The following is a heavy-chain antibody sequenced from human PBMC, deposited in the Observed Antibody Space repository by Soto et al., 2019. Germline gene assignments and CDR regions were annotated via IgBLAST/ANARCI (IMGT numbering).Heavy chain of an antibody. Sequence: ASVKVSCKASENTFSTYLVHWVRQVHGQGLEWMGWHNGYNGQTEYSQKFQGRVTITRDTSAKTAYLELRSLTSEDTAVYYCAGTHVRAGLGTSGHGTLVTVAS. V-gene: IGHV1-3*01. CDR3: AGTHVRAGLGT. J-gene: IGHJ5*01. CDR2: HNGYNGQT. CDR1: ENTFSTYL.